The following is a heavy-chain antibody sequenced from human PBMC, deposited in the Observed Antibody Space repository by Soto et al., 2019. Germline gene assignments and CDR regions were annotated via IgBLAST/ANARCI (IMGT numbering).Heavy chain of an antibody. D-gene: IGHD6-6*01. CDR2: IIPVLATT. Sequence: QVQLVQSGADVKKPGSSVKVSCKASGDTFSRSTISWVRQAPGQGLEWMGGIIPVLATTNYAQKFKGRLTITADESTTTAYMELSSLRSEDTAVYYCARLRSTSAERKMDVWGQGTTVTVSS. J-gene: IGHJ6*02. CDR1: GDTFSRST. CDR3: ARLRSTSAERKMDV. V-gene: IGHV1-69*01.